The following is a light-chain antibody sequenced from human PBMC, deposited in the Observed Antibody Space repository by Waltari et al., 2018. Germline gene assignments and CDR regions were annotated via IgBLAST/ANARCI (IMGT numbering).Light chain of an antibody. CDR1: QSVLYSSNNKNY. V-gene: IGKV4-1*01. J-gene: IGKJ2*01. CDR3: QQYYSTPYT. Sequence: DIVMTQSTDPLAVSLGERATINCKSSQSVLYSSNNKNYLAWYQQKPGQPPKLLIYGASTRESGVPDRFSGSGSGTDFTLTISSLQAEDVTVYYCQQYYSTPYTFGQGTKLEIK. CDR2: GAS.